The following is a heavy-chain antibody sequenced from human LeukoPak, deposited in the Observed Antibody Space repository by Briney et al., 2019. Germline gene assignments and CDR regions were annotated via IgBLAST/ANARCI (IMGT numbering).Heavy chain of an antibody. CDR2: IRYDGSNK. CDR1: GFTFSSYG. CDR3: AKDRGALIWSGAFGI. D-gene: IGHD3-3*01. V-gene: IGHV3-30*02. J-gene: IGHJ3*02. Sequence: GGSLRLSCAASGFTFSSYGMHWVRQAPGKGLEWVAFIRYDGSNKYYADSVKGRFTISRDNSKNTLYLQMNSLRAEDTAVYYCAKDRGALIWSGAFGIWGQGTMVTVSS.